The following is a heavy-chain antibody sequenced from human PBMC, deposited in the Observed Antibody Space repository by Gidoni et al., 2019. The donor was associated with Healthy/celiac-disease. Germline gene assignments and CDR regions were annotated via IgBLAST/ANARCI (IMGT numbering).Heavy chain of an antibody. CDR3: ASVYCSGGSCYSGFDAFDI. CDR1: GFTFSSYW. J-gene: IGHJ3*02. Sequence: EVQLVESGGGLVQPGGSLRLSCAASGFTFSSYWMHWVRQAPGKGLVWVSRINSDGSSTSYADSVKGRFTISRDNAKNTLYLQMNSLRAEDTAVYYCASVYCSGGSCYSGFDAFDIWGQGTMVTVSS. D-gene: IGHD2-15*01. V-gene: IGHV3-74*01. CDR2: INSDGSST.